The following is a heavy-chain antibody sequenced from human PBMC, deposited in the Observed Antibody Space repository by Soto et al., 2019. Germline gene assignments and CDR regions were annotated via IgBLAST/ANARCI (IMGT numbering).Heavy chain of an antibody. Sequence: QVRLQESGTGLVKPSQTLSLICAVSGGSISRSGYSWSWIRQPPGQGLEWIGYIYHGASTYYNSSLQSRATISVDRSKNQFSLKLTSVTAADTAVYFWARTSYCSGDCYMEAAFEICGQGTMVSFSS. CDR1: GGSISRSGYS. D-gene: IGHD2-21*02. CDR2: IYHGAST. J-gene: IGHJ3*02. CDR3: ARTSYCSGDCYMEAAFEI. V-gene: IGHV4-30-2*01.